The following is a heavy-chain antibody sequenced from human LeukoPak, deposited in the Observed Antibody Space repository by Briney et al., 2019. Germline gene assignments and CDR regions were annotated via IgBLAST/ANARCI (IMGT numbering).Heavy chain of an antibody. CDR1: GASISSYY. Sequence: SQTLSLTCTISGASISSYYGSWIRHPDSKGRDFNGRMYTRGTTHCNPTIKSQVTMSVDTSKHPFSLKLSSVTAADTAVYYCAREAPTYYYGADYWGQGTLVTVSS. CDR2: MYTRGTT. D-gene: IGHD3-10*01. J-gene: IGHJ4*02. V-gene: IGHV4-4*07. CDR3: AREAPTYYYGADY.